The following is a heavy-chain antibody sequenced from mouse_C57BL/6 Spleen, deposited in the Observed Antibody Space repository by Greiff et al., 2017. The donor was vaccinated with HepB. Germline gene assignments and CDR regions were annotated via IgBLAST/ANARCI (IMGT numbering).Heavy chain of an antibody. CDR2: INPSTGGT. CDR3: ARYYGSSYWYFDV. D-gene: IGHD1-1*01. J-gene: IGHJ1*03. Sequence: VHVKQSGPELVKPGASVKISCKASGYSFTGYYMHWVKQSSEKSLEWIGEINPSTGGTSYNQKFKGKATLTVDKSSSTAYMQLKSLTSEDSAVYYCARYYGSSYWYFDVWGTGTTVTVSS. CDR1: GYSFTGYY. V-gene: IGHV1-43*01.